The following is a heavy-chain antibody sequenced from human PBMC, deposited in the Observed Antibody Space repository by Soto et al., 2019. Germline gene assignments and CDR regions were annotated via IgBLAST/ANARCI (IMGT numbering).Heavy chain of an antibody. CDR3: ARPSNMYTSSSCGMAG. Sequence: PARSLGLSCSSSRVPFNSSSMNWVRTDPGKGLQWVSYISSSGSTTYYADSVRGRFTISRDNAKNSLYLQMNSLRDEDTAVYDGARPSNMYTSSSCGMAGWGQGTTVTVSS. V-gene: IGHV3-48*02. J-gene: IGHJ6*02. D-gene: IGHD6-6*01. CDR1: RVPFNSSS. CDR2: ISSSGSTT.